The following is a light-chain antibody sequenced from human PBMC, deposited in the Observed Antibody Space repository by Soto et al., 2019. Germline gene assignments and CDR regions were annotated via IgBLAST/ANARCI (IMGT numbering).Light chain of an antibody. CDR1: QSISVW. CDR3: QQSYSTPIT. J-gene: IGKJ5*01. V-gene: IGKV1-5*03. Sequence: DIQMTQSPSTLSASVGGRVTITCRASQSISVWLAWYQQKAGKAPNLLIYKASRLESGVPSRFSGSGSGTDFTLTINSLQPEDFATYSCQQSYSTPITFGQGTRLEIK. CDR2: KAS.